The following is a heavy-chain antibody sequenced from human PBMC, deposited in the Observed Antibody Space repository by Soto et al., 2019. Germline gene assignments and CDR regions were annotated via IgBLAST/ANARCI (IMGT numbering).Heavy chain of an antibody. V-gene: IGHV4-30-4*01. CDR2: IYYSGST. CDR1: GGSISSGDYY. D-gene: IGHD6-13*01. Sequence: PSETLSLTCTVSGGSISSGDYYWSWIRQPPGKGLEWIGYIYYSGSTYYNPSLKSRVTISVDTSKNQFSLKLSSVTAADTAVYYCARDHNNGIAAAYYGMDVWGQGTTVTVSS. J-gene: IGHJ6*02. CDR3: ARDHNNGIAAAYYGMDV.